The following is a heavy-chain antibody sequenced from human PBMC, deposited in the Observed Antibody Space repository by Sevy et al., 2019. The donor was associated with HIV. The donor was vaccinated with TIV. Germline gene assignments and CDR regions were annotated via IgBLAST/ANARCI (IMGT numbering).Heavy chain of an antibody. J-gene: IGHJ5*02. Sequence: GESLKISCAASGFSFSSYAMSWVRQAPGKGLEWVSAISGSGGSTYYADSVKGRFTISRDNSKNTLYLQMNSLRAEDTAVYYSAKEVAGTVNWFDPWGQGTLVTVSS. CDR1: GFSFSSYA. CDR3: AKEVAGTVNWFDP. D-gene: IGHD6-19*01. V-gene: IGHV3-23*01. CDR2: ISGSGGST.